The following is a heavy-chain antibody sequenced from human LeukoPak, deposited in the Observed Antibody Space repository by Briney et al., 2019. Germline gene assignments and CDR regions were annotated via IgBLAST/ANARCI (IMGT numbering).Heavy chain of an antibody. CDR3: ASRRRGDAFDI. Sequence: GGSLRLSCAASGFTFSSYSMNWVRQAPGKGLEWVSSISSSSSYIYYADSVKGRFTITRDNAKNSLYLQMNSLRAEDTAVYYCASRRRGDAFDIWGQGTMVTVSS. CDR2: ISSSSSYI. D-gene: IGHD5-24*01. J-gene: IGHJ3*02. CDR1: GFTFSSYS. V-gene: IGHV3-21*01.